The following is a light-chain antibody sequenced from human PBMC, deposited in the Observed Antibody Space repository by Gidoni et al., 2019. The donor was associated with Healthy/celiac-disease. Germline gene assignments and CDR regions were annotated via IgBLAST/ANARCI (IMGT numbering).Light chain of an antibody. V-gene: IGKV3-11*01. CDR2: DAS. CDR1: QSVSSY. CDR3: QQRSSWLRGS. J-gene: IGKJ2*03. Sequence: EIVLTQSPATLSLSPGERATLSCRASQSVSSYLAWYQQKAGQAPRLLIYDASSGSGTDFTLTISSLEPEDFAVYYCQQRSSWLRGSFGQGTSLEIK.